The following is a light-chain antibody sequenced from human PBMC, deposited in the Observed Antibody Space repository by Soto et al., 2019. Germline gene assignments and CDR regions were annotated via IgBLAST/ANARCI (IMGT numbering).Light chain of an antibody. Sequence: DIQMTQSPSSLSASVGDRVTITCQASQDISNYLNWYQQKPGKAPKLLIYDASNLETGVPSRFSGSGSGTHFTFTIISLHPEDCASYYCQHYENRPLTFGGGTKVELK. V-gene: IGKV1-33*01. CDR3: QHYENRPLT. CDR2: DAS. J-gene: IGKJ4*01. CDR1: QDISNY.